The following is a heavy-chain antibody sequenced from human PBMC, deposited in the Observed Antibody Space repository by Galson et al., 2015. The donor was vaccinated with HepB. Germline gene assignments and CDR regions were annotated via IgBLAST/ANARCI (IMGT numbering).Heavy chain of an antibody. V-gene: IGHV1-8*01. Sequence: SVKVSCKASGYTFTSYDINWVRQATGQGLEWMGWMNPNSGNTGYAQKFQGRVTMTRNTSISTAYMELSSLRSEDTAVYYCARVYRPSHFWSGYNYYYYYMDVWGKGTTVTVSS. CDR2: MNPNSGNT. J-gene: IGHJ6*03. CDR3: ARVYRPSHFWSGYNYYYYYMDV. D-gene: IGHD3-3*02. CDR1: GYTFTSYD.